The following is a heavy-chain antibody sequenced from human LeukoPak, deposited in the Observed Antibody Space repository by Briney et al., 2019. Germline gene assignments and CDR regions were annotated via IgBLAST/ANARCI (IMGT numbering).Heavy chain of an antibody. CDR3: ARPYYDLMCDAFDI. J-gene: IGHJ3*02. CDR2: INPNSGGT. CDR1: GYTFTSYY. D-gene: IGHD3-3*01. V-gene: IGHV1-2*02. Sequence: ASVKVSCKASGYTFTSYYMHWVRQAPGQGLEWMGWINPNSGGTNYAQKFQGRVTMTRDTSISTAYMELSRLRSDDTAVYYCARPYYDLMCDAFDIWGQGTMVTVSS.